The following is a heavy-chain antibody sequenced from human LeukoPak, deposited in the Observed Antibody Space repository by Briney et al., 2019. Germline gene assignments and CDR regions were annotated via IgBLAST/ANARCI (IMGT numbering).Heavy chain of an antibody. CDR2: ISSSGSTI. D-gene: IGHD3-22*01. Sequence: KAGGSLRLSRAASGFTFSDYYMSWIRQAPGKGLEGVSYISSSGSTIYHADSVKGRFTISRYNAKNSLYLQMNSLRAEDTAVYYCARDIYDSSGDAFDIWGQGTMVTVSS. CDR3: ARDIYDSSGDAFDI. J-gene: IGHJ3*02. CDR1: GFTFSDYY. V-gene: IGHV3-11*04.